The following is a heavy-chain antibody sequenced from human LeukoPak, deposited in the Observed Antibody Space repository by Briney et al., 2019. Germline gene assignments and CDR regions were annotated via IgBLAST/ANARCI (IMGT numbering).Heavy chain of an antibody. D-gene: IGHD6-19*01. J-gene: IGHJ4*02. CDR1: GLRFSSYW. Sequence: GGSLRLSCAASGLRFSSYWMDWVRQAPGKGLEWVAHIKEDGSGEYYVDSVKGRFTISIDNAKKSMYLQMNSLRVEDTAIYFCVSGSGWIFDYWGQGTLVTVSS. V-gene: IGHV3-7*03. CDR3: VSGSGWIFDY. CDR2: IKEDGSGE.